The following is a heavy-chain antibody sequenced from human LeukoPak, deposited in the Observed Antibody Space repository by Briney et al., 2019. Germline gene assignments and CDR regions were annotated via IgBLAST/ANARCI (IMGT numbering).Heavy chain of an antibody. CDR2: ISGSGGST. Sequence: GGSLRLSCAASGFTFSSYAMSWVRQAPGKGLEWVSVISGSGGSTNYADSVKGRLTISRDNSKNTLYLQMNSLRAEDTAVYYCAKSSGAGRGPFDYWGQGTLVTASS. CDR3: AKSSGAGRGPFDY. V-gene: IGHV3-23*01. J-gene: IGHJ4*02. CDR1: GFTFSSYA. D-gene: IGHD6-25*01.